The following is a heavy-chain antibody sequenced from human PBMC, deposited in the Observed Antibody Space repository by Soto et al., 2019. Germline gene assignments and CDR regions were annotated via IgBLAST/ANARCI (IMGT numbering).Heavy chain of an antibody. J-gene: IGHJ4*02. V-gene: IGHV1-69*02. D-gene: IGHD3-22*01. Sequence: QVQLVQSGAEVKKPGSSVKVSCKASGGTFSIYTISWVRQAPGQGLEWMGRIIPILGLANYAQKFQGRVTITADKATSTAYMELSSLRSEETRVYYGASRYDSSDYWGQGTLVTVSS. CDR2: IIPILGLA. CDR3: ASRYDSSDY. CDR1: GGTFSIYT.